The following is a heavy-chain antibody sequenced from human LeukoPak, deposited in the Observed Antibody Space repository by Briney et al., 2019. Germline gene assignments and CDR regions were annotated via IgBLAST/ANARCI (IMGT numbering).Heavy chain of an antibody. CDR2: IYYSGST. V-gene: IGHV4-39*07. CDR3: ASGLGYCSGGSCYGVAFDI. D-gene: IGHD2-15*01. J-gene: IGHJ3*02. Sequence: SETLSLTCTVSGGSIGSSSYYWGWIRQPPGKGLEWIGSIYYSGSTYYNPSLKSRVTISVDTSKNQFSLKLSSVTAADTAVYYCASGLGYCSGGSCYGVAFDIWGQGTMVTVSS. CDR1: GGSIGSSSYY.